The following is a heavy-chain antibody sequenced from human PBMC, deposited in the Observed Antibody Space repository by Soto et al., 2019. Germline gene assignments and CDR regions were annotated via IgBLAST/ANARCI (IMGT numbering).Heavy chain of an antibody. CDR3: ARTRNSGSWAAWF. CDR2: IIYNGAT. CDR1: GASVTSGGYS. J-gene: IGHJ4*02. Sequence: SETLSLTCTVSGASVTSGGYSWSWIRQPPGKGLEWIGFIIYNGATKYNPSLESRVTMSVDTSKNQFLLKLSSVTAADTAVYYCARTRNSGSWAAWFWGQGTLVTVSS. V-gene: IGHV4-61*08. D-gene: IGHD3-22*01.